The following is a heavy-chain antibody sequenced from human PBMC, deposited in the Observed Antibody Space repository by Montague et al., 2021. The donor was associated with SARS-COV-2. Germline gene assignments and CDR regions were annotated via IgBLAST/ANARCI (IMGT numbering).Heavy chain of an antibody. CDR3: VRVGRRSAYAMDY. Sequence: SETLSLTCTVSVASMSGSYWGWVRQPPGKGPEWIGNIYSSGSTHYNPSLKSRVTISVDTSKNQFSLRLASVTAADTAVYYCVRVGRRSAYAMDYWGQGTLVTVSS. V-gene: IGHV4-59*01. CDR2: IYSSGST. D-gene: IGHD3-3*01. CDR1: VASMSGSY. J-gene: IGHJ4*02.